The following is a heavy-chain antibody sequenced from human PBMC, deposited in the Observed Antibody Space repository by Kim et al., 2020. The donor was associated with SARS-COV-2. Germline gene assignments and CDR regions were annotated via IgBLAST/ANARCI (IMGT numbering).Heavy chain of an antibody. J-gene: IGHJ3*02. Sequence: GGSLRLSCAASGFTFSSYAVHWVRQAPGKGLEWVAYISYNGGNQYYIDSVKGRFTISRDNSKSTLYLQMNSLRAEDTAVYYCVRPLSDYYNGAFYIWGQGTMVTVSS. CDR3: VRPLSDYYNGAFYI. CDR1: GFTFSSYA. D-gene: IGHD3-9*01. CDR2: ISYNGGNQ. V-gene: IGHV3-30*04.